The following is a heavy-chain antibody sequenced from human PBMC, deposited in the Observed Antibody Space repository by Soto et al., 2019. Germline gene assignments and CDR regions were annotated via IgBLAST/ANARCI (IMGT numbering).Heavy chain of an antibody. CDR3: ARRQFDEFRSGSDPMDV. CDR1: SGSVREGSYQ. Sequence: SETLSLTCTVSSGSVREGSYQWGWIRPSPGKGLDWIGYVNVRGSTNYNPSLKSRITIALNSSKNQFPLNLSSVTAADTALYFCARRQFDEFRSGSDPMDVWGQGTTVTVSS. J-gene: IGHJ6*02. CDR2: VNVRGST. D-gene: IGHD6-19*01. V-gene: IGHV4-61*01.